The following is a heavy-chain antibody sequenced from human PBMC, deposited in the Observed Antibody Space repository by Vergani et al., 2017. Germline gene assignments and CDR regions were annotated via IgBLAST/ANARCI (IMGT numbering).Heavy chain of an antibody. CDR2: INPNKGGT. Sequence: QVQLVQSGAEVKKPGASVNVSCKASGYTFTDYYIHWVRQAPGQGLEWMGWINPNKGGTNYAQKFQGRVTMTRDTSISTAYVELNRLRSDDTAVYYCARDYGMDVWGQGTTVTVSS. CDR3: ARDYGMDV. J-gene: IGHJ6*02. CDR1: GYTFTDYY. V-gene: IGHV1-2*02.